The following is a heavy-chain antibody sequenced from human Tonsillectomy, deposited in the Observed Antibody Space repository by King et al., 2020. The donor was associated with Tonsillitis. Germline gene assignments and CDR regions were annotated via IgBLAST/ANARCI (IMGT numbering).Heavy chain of an antibody. CDR1: GYTFTCYY. J-gene: IGHJ3*02. V-gene: IGHV1-2*02. Sequence: VQLVQSGAEVKKPGASVKVSCKASGYTFTCYYMHWVRQALGQGLEWMGWINPKNGGTNDAQNFQGGVTMTRDTSISTAHMELSRLRSDDTSVYYCAREPYSSSWDDAFDIWGQGTMVTVSS. CDR2: INPKNGGT. D-gene: IGHD6-13*01. CDR3: AREPYSSSWDDAFDI.